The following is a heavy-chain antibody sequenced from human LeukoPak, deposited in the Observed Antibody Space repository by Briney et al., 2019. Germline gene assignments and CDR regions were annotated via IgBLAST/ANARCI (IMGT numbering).Heavy chain of an antibody. D-gene: IGHD1-26*01. CDR1: GFTFSSYA. V-gene: IGHV3-23*01. Sequence: PGGSLRLSFAASGFTFSSYAMSWVRQARGKEVEWVSAISGSGGSTYYADSVKGRFTISRDNSKNTLYLQMNSLRAEDTAVYYCANSGSYYVQYYYYMDVWGKGTTVTVSS. J-gene: IGHJ6*03. CDR3: ANSGSYYVQYYYYMDV. CDR2: ISGSGGST.